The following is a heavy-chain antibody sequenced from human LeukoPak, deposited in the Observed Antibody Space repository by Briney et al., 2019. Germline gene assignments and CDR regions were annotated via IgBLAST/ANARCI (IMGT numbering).Heavy chain of an antibody. CDR1: GYTFTSYY. V-gene: IGHV1-46*01. CDR2: INPSGGST. J-gene: IGHJ4*02. D-gene: IGHD1-26*01. Sequence: GASLKVSCKASGYTFTSYYMHWVRQAPGQGLEWMGIINPSGGSTSYAQKFQGRVTMTRDTTTSTVYMELSSLRSEDTAVYYCARGSGSYAPLDYWGQGTLVTVSS. CDR3: ARGSGSYAPLDY.